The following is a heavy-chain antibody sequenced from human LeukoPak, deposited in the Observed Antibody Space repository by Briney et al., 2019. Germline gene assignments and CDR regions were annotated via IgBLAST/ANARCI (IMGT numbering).Heavy chain of an antibody. Sequence: GGSLRLSCADSGFTFSSYAMSWVRQAPGKGLEWVSLISASGGDTHYADSVKGRFTISRDNSKNTLSLQMNSLRAEDTAVFYCAKDLDSSGSHYVVDDWGQGTLVTVSS. V-gene: IGHV3-23*01. CDR2: ISASGGDT. J-gene: IGHJ4*02. CDR1: GFTFSSYA. CDR3: AKDLDSSGSHYVVDD. D-gene: IGHD3-22*01.